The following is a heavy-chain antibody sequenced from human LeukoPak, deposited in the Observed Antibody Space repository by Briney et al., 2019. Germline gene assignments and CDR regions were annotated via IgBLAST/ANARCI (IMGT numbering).Heavy chain of an antibody. CDR2: INPCGQI. J-gene: IGHJ6*04. V-gene: IGHV4-34*01. CDR3: ARRWNYGIHYYLDV. Sequence: PSETLSLTCAVYGGSFDTFYWSWIRQCPGRGLEWIGEINPCGQINYNPSLMSRVTVSIDTPTKNFPLILTSVTAADTAVYYCARRWNYGIHYYLDVWGTGTTVTVSS. CDR1: GGSFDTFY. D-gene: IGHD1-7*01.